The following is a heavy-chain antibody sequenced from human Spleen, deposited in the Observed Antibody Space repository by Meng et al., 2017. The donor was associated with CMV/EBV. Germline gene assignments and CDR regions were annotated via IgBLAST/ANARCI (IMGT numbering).Heavy chain of an antibody. Sequence: GESLKISCAASGFAFSSYDMHWVRQATGKGLEWVSAIGTAGDTYYPGSVKGRFTVSRDNSKNTVYVQMNGLRAEDTAVYYCARELHSSSWSYLDHWGQGTLVTVSS. CDR2: IGTAGDT. V-gene: IGHV3-13*01. D-gene: IGHD6-13*01. CDR3: ARELHSSSWSYLDH. CDR1: GFAFSSYD. J-gene: IGHJ4*02.